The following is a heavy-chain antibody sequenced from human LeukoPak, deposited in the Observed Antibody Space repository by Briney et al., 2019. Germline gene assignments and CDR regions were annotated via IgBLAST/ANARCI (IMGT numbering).Heavy chain of an antibody. CDR2: INPNSGGT. Sequence: AASVKVSCKASGYTFTGYYMHWVRQAPGQGLEWVGWINPNSGGTNYAQKFQGRVTMTRDTSISTAYMELSRLRSDDTAVYYCARGRGGSYPLFDIWGQGTMVTVSS. CDR1: GYTFTGYY. V-gene: IGHV1-2*02. CDR3: ARGRGGSYPLFDI. D-gene: IGHD1-26*01. J-gene: IGHJ3*02.